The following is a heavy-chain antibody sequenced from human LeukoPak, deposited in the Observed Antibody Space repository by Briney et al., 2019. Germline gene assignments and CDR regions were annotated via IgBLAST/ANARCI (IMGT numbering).Heavy chain of an antibody. CDR1: GFTSSSYG. V-gene: IGHV3-30*02. D-gene: IGHD2-2*03. Sequence: PGGSLRLSCAASGFTSSSYGMHSVRQAPGKGLEWVAFIRYDGSDKYYADSVKGRFTISRDNSKNTLYLQMNSLRAEDTAVYYCASLGYCSSTSCYVTDYWGQGTLVTVSS. J-gene: IGHJ4*02. CDR3: ASLGYCSSTSCYVTDY. CDR2: IRYDGSDK.